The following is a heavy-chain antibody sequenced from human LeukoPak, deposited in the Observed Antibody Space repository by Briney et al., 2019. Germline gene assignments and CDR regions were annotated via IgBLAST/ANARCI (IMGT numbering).Heavy chain of an antibody. CDR1: GGSFNGYY. J-gene: IGHJ4*02. V-gene: IGHV4-34*01. D-gene: IGHD3-22*01. CDR2: INHSGST. CDR3: ARARGGSGYFFDY. Sequence: SETLSLTCAVYGGSFNGYYWSWIRQPPGKGLEWIGEINHSGSTNYNPSLKSRVTISVDTSKNQFSLKLSSVTAADTAVYYCARARGGSGYFFDYWGQGTLVTVSS.